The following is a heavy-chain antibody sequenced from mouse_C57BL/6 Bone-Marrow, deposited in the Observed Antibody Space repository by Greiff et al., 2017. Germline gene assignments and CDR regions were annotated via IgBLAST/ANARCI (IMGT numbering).Heavy chain of an antibody. Sequence: VQLQQSGAELVKPGASVKMSCKASGYTFTSYWITWVKQRPGQGLEWIGDIYPGSGSTNYNEKFKSKATLTVDTSSSTAYMQLSSLTSEDSAVYYCARGYYGDYYYAMDYWGQGTSVTVSS. CDR2: IYPGSGST. CDR1: GYTFTSYW. CDR3: ARGYYGDYYYAMDY. V-gene: IGHV1-55*01. J-gene: IGHJ4*01. D-gene: IGHD1-1*01.